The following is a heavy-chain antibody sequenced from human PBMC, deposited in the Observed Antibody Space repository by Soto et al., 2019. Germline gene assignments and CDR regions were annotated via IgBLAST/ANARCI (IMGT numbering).Heavy chain of an antibody. J-gene: IGHJ6*02. CDR2: IWYDGSNK. CDR1: GFTFSSYG. V-gene: IGHV3-33*01. Sequence: GGSLRLSCAASGFTFSSYGMHWVRQAPGKGLEWVAVIWYDGSNKYYADSVKGRFTISRDNSKNTLYLQMNSLRAEDTAVYYCARTYGSGSYYGNYYYYGMDVWGQGTTVTVSS. D-gene: IGHD3-10*01. CDR3: ARTYGSGSYYGNYYYYGMDV.